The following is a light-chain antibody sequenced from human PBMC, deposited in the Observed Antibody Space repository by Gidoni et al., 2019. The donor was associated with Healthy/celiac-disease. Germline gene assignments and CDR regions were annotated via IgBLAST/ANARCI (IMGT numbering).Light chain of an antibody. Sequence: SALTQPPSASGPPGPPVTIPCTGSSIDVGGYNYVSWYQQHPGKAPKLMIYEVSKRPSGVPDRFSGSKSGNTASLTVSGLQAEDEADYYCSSYAGSNNFVVFGTGTKVTVL. J-gene: IGLJ1*01. CDR1: SIDVGGYNY. CDR2: EVS. V-gene: IGLV2-8*01. CDR3: SSYAGSNNFVV.